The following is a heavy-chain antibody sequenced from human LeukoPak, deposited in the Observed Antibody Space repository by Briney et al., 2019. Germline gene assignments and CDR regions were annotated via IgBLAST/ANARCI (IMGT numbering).Heavy chain of an antibody. D-gene: IGHD1-1*01. CDR3: ALERRGYFDH. J-gene: IGHJ4*02. CDR2: IYYSGST. V-gene: IGHV4-59*01. Sequence: PSETLSLTCTVSGGSISSYYWSWIRQPPGKGLVWIGYIYYSGSTNYNPSLKSRVTISVDTSKNQFSLKLSSVTAADTAVYYCALERRGYFDHWGQGTLVTVSS. CDR1: GGSISSYY.